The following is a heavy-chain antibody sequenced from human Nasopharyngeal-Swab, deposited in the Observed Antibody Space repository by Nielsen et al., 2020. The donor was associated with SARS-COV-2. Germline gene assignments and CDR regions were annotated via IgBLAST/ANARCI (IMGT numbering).Heavy chain of an antibody. V-gene: IGHV3-74*01. Sequence: GGSLRLSCAASGFTFSSYWMHWVRQAPGKGLVWVSRINSDGSSTSYADSVKGRFTISRDNAKNTLYLQMNSLRAEDTAVYYCASSVAGTPSFDYWGQGNLVTVTS. CDR1: GFTFSSYW. CDR3: ASSVAGTPSFDY. D-gene: IGHD6-19*01. CDR2: INSDGSST. J-gene: IGHJ4*02.